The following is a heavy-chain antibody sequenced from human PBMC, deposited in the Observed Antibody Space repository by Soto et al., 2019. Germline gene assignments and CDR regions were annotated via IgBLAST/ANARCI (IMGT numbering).Heavy chain of an antibody. Sequence: ASVKVSCKVSGYTLTELSMHWVRQAPGKGLEWMGGFDPEDGETIYAQKFQGRVTMTEDTSTDTAYMELSSLRSEDTAVYYCATGIAAHGTLFVYWGQVTLVTLSS. J-gene: IGHJ4*02. D-gene: IGHD6-13*01. CDR2: FDPEDGET. CDR3: ATGIAAHGTLFVY. V-gene: IGHV1-24*01. CDR1: GYTLTELS.